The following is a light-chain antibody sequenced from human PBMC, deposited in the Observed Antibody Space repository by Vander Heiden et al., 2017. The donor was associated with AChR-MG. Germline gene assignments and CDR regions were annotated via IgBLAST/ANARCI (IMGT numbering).Light chain of an antibody. Sequence: QSVLTLPPAVSTATRQRVTISYSGSRSNIGNNAVNWYQQHPGKAPKLLIYYDDLLPSGVSVRFSGSKTGTAASLSISGLHAEDDADDYCAAWDDRRNCAVFGGGTKLTVL. CDR2: YDD. J-gene: IGLJ2*01. V-gene: IGLV1-36*01. CDR1: RSNIGNNA. CDR3: AAWDDRRNCAV.